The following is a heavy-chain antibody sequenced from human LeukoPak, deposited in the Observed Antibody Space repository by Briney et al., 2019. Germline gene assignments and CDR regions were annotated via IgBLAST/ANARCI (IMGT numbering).Heavy chain of an antibody. Sequence: GASVKVSCKASGYTFTGYYMHWVRQAPGQGLEWMGWINPNSGGTNYAQKFQGRVTMTRDTSISTAYMELSRLRSDDTAVYYCARDSRSSSWRERPNWFDPWGQGTLVTVSS. J-gene: IGHJ5*02. V-gene: IGHV1-2*02. CDR2: INPNSGGT. CDR3: ARDSRSSSWRERPNWFDP. D-gene: IGHD6-13*01. CDR1: GYTFTGYY.